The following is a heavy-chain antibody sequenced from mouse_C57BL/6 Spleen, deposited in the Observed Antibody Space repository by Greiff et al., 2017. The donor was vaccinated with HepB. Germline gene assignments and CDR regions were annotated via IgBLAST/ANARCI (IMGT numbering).Heavy chain of an antibody. CDR1: GFNIKDYY. Sequence: EVQLQQSGAELVRPGASVKLSCTASGFNIKDYYMHWVKQRTEQGLEWIGRIDPEDGDTEYAPKFQGKATMTADTSSNTTYLKLSSLTSDETAVYDWTSTRGYAMDYWGQGTSVTVSS. D-gene: IGHD2-14*01. CDR3: TSTRGYAMDY. CDR2: IDPEDGDT. J-gene: IGHJ4*01. V-gene: IGHV14-1*01.